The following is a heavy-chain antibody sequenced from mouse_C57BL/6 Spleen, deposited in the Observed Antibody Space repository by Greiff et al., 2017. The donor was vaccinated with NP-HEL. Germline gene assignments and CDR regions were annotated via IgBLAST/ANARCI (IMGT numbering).Heavy chain of an antibody. V-gene: IGHV1-55*01. CDR2: IYPGSGST. Sequence: QVQLQQPGAELVKPGASVKMSCKASGYTFTSYWITWVKQRPGQGLEWIGDIYPGSGSTNYNEKFKSKATLTVDTSSSTAYMQLSSLTSEDSAVYYCARKGYEQHRLRDWGQGTLVTVSA. J-gene: IGHJ3*01. D-gene: IGHD3-2*02. CDR3: ARKGYEQHRLRD. CDR1: GYTFTSYW.